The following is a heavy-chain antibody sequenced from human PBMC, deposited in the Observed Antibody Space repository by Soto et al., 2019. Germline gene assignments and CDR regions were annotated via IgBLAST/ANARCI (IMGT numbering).Heavy chain of an antibody. V-gene: IGHV4-59*08. CDR2: IYYSGST. CDR1: GGSISSYY. J-gene: IGHJ6*03. CDR3: ARHCIHRGAYYMDV. Sequence: QVQLQESGPGLVKPSETLSLTCTVAGGSISSYYWSWIRQPPGKGLEWIGYIYYSGSTNYNPSLKSRVTISVDTSQNQFSLKLSSVTAADTAVYYCARHCIHRGAYYMDVWGKGTTVTVSS. D-gene: IGHD1-20*01.